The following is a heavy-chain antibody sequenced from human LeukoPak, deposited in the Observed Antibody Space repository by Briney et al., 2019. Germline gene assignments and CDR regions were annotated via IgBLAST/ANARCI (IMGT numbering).Heavy chain of an antibody. Sequence: SQTLSLTCTVSGGSISSGDYYWSWIRQHPGKGLEWIGCISYSGSTYYNPSLKSRVSISVDMAKNQFSLKLSSVTAADTAVYYCARETPTQGARGMDVWGQGTTATVSS. CDR3: ARETPTQGARGMDV. J-gene: IGHJ6*02. V-gene: IGHV4-31*03. D-gene: IGHD3-10*01. CDR2: ISYSGST. CDR1: GGSISSGDYY.